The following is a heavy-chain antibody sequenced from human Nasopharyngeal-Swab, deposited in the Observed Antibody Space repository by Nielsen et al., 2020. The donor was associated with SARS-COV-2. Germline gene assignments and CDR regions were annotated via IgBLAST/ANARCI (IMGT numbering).Heavy chain of an antibody. Sequence: GGSLRLSCAASGFTFSSCGMHWVRQAPGKGLEWVAVISYDGSNKYYADSVKGRFTISRDNSKNTLYLQMNSLRAEDTAVYYCARGSGSYKEILFDYWGQGTLVTVSS. J-gene: IGHJ4*02. CDR2: ISYDGSNK. CDR3: ARGSGSYKEILFDY. D-gene: IGHD1-26*01. CDR1: GFTFSSCG. V-gene: IGHV3-30*03.